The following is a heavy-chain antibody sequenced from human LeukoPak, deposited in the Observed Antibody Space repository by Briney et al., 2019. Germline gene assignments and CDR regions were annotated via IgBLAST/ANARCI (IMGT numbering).Heavy chain of an antibody. D-gene: IGHD2-15*01. J-gene: IGHJ5*02. Sequence: GGSLRLSCAASGFIFNNYWLTWVRQSPGKGLEWLASIKQDGREKKYVDSVKGRFTISRDNAKNSLYLQMNSLRAEDTAVYYCARGCSGGSCYEPKFDPWGQGTLVTVSS. CDR1: GFIFNNYW. CDR3: ARGCSGGSCYEPKFDP. V-gene: IGHV3-7*01. CDR2: IKQDGREK.